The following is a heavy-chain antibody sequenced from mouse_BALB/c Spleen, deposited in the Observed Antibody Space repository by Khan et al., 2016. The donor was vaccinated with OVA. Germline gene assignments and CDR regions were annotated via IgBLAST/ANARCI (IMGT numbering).Heavy chain of an antibody. J-gene: IGHJ1*01. V-gene: IGHV5-17*02. D-gene: IGHD2-1*01. Sequence: EVELVESGGGLVQPGGSRKLSCAASGFTFSSFGMHWVRQAPKKGLEWVAYISSGSSTIYYVDTVKGRFTISRAIPKNTPFLQMTSLRSEDTAMYYCARSGGNFHWYFDVWGAGTSVTVSS. CDR1: GFTFSSFG. CDR3: ARSGGNFHWYFDV. CDR2: ISSGSSTI.